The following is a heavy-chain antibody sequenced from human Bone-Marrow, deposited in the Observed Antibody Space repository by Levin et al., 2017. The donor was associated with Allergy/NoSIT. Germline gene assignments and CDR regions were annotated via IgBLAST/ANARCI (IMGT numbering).Heavy chain of an antibody. V-gene: IGHV3-33*01. D-gene: IGHD1-14*01. CDR2: VWYDGSTK. CDR1: GFPFSKYG. J-gene: IGHJ4*02. CDR3: ARDAGSADLVREVPEY. Sequence: GESLKISCAASGFPFSKYGMHWVRQAPGKGLEWVAVVWYDGSTKYYADSVKGRFSISRDNSEKTVSLQLNGLRAEDTAVYYCARDAGSADLVREVPEYWGQGTLVIVSS.